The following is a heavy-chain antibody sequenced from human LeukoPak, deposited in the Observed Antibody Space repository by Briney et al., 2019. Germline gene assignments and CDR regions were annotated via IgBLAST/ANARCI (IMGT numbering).Heavy chain of an antibody. J-gene: IGHJ4*02. Sequence: ASVKVSCKASGYTFTSYAMHWVRQAPGQRLEWMGWINAGNGNTKYSQKFQGRVTITRDTSASTAYMELSSLRSEDTAVYYCARDLKQSGGWFDYWGQGTLVTVSS. CDR3: ARDLKQSGGWFDY. CDR1: GYTFTSYA. CDR2: INAGNGNT. D-gene: IGHD6-19*01. V-gene: IGHV1-3*01.